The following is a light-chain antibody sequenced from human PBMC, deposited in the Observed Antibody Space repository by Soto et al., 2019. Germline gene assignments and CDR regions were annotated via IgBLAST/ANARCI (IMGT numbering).Light chain of an antibody. J-gene: IGKJ2*01. Sequence: DIQMTQSPSTLSASVGDRVTITCRASQSISSWLAWYQQKPGKAPNLLIYTASSLESGVPSRFSGSGSGTEFTLTISSLQPDDFATYYCQQYNGYSPMYTFGQGTKLEIK. V-gene: IGKV1-5*03. CDR1: QSISSW. CDR2: TAS. CDR3: QQYNGYSPMYT.